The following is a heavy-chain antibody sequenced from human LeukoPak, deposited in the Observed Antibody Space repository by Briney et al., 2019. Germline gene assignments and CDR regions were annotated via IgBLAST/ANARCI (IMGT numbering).Heavy chain of an antibody. CDR3: ARDRSRWLQFDY. D-gene: IGHD5-24*01. J-gene: IGHJ4*02. V-gene: IGHV4-59*01. CDR2: IYYSGST. Sequence: SETLSLTCTVSGGSISTYYWSWIRQPPGKGLEWIGYIYYSGSTDYNPSLKSRVTISVDTSKKQFSLKLSSVTAADTAVYYCARDRSRWLQFDYWGQGTLVTVSS. CDR1: GGSISTYY.